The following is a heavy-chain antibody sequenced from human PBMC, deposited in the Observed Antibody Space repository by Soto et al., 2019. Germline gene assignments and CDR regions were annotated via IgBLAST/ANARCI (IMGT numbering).Heavy chain of an antibody. CDR1: GFTFSSYG. D-gene: IGHD3-22*01. CDR3: ASMYYDSSGYYYADGAFDI. J-gene: IGHJ3*02. V-gene: IGHV3-33*01. CDR2: IWYDGSNK. Sequence: QVQLVESGGGVVQPGRSLRLSCAASGFTFSSYGMHWVRQAPGKGLEWVAVIWYDGSNKYYADSVKGRFTISRDNSKTTLYLQMNSLRAEDTAVYYCASMYYDSSGYYYADGAFDIWGQGTMVTVSS.